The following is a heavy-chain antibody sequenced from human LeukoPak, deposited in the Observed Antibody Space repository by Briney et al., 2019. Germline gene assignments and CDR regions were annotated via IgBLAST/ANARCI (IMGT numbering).Heavy chain of an antibody. Sequence: GGSLRLSCAASGFTFSSFGMHWVRQAPGKGLEWVSYISSSSSTIYYADSVKGRFTISRDNAKNSLYLQMNSLRAEDTAVYYCARCPYSTTNYYMDVWGKGTTVTVSS. J-gene: IGHJ6*03. CDR3: ARCPYSTTNYYMDV. D-gene: IGHD6-13*01. CDR1: GFTFSSFG. CDR2: ISSSSSTI. V-gene: IGHV3-48*01.